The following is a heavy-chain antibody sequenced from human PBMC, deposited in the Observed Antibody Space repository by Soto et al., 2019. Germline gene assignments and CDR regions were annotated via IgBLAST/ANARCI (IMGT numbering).Heavy chain of an antibody. J-gene: IGHJ4*02. CDR3: ASTTVTTIPTEYYFDY. CDR2: IYHSGST. Sequence: PSETLSLTCAVSGGSISSGGYSWSWIRQPPGKGLEWIGYIYHSGSTYYNPSLKSRVTISVDRSKNQFSLKLSSVTAADTAVYYCASTTVTTIPTEYYFDYWGQGALVTVSS. CDR1: GGSISSGGYS. V-gene: IGHV4-30-2*01. D-gene: IGHD4-17*01.